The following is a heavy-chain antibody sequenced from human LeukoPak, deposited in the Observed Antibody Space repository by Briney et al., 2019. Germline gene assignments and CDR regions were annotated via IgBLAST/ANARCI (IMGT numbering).Heavy chain of an antibody. CDR2: IIPIFGTA. CDR1: GGTFISYA. J-gene: IGHJ4*02. Sequence: SVKVSCKASGGTFISYAISWVRQAPGQGLEWMGRIIPIFGTANYAQKFQGRVTITADKSTSTAYMELSSLRSEDTAVYYCASGSPSTYYYDSSGPWGQGTLVTVSS. CDR3: ASGSPSTYYYDSSGP. D-gene: IGHD3-22*01. V-gene: IGHV1-69*06.